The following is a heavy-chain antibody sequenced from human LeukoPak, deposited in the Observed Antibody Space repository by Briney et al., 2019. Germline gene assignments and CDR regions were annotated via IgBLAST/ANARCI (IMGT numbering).Heavy chain of an antibody. V-gene: IGHV3-66*01. J-gene: IGHJ3*02. CDR2: IYSGGST. CDR1: GFSVSSNY. CDR3: AREFRAHGAFDI. Sequence: PGGSLRLSCAASGFSVSSNYMTWVRQSPGKALEWVSVIYSGGSTYYADSVKGRFTISRDNSKNTVYLQMISLRAEDAAVYYCAREFRAHGAFDIWGQGTMLTVSS.